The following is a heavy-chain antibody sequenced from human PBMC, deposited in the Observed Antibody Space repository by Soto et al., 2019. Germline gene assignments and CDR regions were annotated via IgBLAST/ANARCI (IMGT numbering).Heavy chain of an antibody. D-gene: IGHD5-18*01. CDR1: GYSFSRFC. V-gene: IGHV5-10-1*01. CDR3: ARTSMQSRGYSYGHGGMDV. CDR2: IDPSDSYT. J-gene: IGHJ6*02. Sequence: PGESLKISCKGSGYSFSRFCISWVRQMPGKGLEWMGRIDPSDSYTNYSPSFQGHVTISADKSISTAYLQWSSLKASDTAMYYCARTSMQSRGYSYGHGGMDVWGQGTTVTVSS.